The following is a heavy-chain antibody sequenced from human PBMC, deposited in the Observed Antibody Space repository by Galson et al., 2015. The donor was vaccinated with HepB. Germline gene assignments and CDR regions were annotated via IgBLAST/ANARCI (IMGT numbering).Heavy chain of an antibody. CDR1: GLTFSNFG. V-gene: IGHV3-30*03. J-gene: IGHJ4*02. CDR3: ATEYSSSSTFDY. CDR2: ISYDESNK. D-gene: IGHD6-6*01. Sequence: SLRLSCAASGLTFSNFGMHWVRQAPGKGLEWVALISYDESNKYYADAVKGRFTISRDNPKNTLYLQMSSLRAEDTAVYYCATEYSSSSTFDYWGQGTLVTVSS.